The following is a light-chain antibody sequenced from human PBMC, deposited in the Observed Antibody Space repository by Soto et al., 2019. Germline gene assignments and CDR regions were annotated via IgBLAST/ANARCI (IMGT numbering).Light chain of an antibody. V-gene: IGLV2-14*01. Sequence: QSALTQPASVSGSPGQSITISCTGTISDVGGHGYVSWYQQHPGKAPKLMIYEVTYRPSGVSDRFSGSKSGNTASLTISGRQAEDEADDYGFSFTSHSSHYVFGTGTKLTVL. J-gene: IGLJ1*01. CDR3: FSFTSHSSHYV. CDR1: ISDVGGHGY. CDR2: EVT.